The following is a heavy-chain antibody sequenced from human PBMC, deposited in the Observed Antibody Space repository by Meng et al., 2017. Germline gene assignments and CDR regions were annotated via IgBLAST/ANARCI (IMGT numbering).Heavy chain of an antibody. CDR2: IYYSGST. J-gene: IGHJ4*02. V-gene: IGHV4-59*01. D-gene: IGHD5-24*01. CDR3: ARVEMATIGVFDY. Sequence: VQLQESGPGLVKPSETLSLTCTVSGGSISSYYWSWIRQPPGKGLEWIGYIYYSGSTNYNPSLKSRVTISVDTSKNQFSLKLSSVTAADTAVYYCARVEMATIGVFDYWGQGTLVTVSS. CDR1: GGSISSYY.